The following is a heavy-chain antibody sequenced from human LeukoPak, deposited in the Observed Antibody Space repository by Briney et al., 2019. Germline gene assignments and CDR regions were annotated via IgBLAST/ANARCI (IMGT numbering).Heavy chain of an antibody. CDR3: VTNWNDSYAPY. CDR1: GGSFSGYY. V-gene: IGHV4-34*01. J-gene: IGHJ4*02. CDR2: INHSGST. Sequence: SETLPLTCAVYGGSFSGYYWSWIRQPPGKGLEWIGEINHSGSTNYNPSLKSRVTTSVDTSKNQFSLKLSSVTAADTAVYYCVTNWNDSYAPYWGQGTLVTVSS. D-gene: IGHD1-20*01.